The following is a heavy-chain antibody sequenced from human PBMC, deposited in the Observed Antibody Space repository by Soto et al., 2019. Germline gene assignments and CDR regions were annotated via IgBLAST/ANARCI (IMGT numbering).Heavy chain of an antibody. Sequence: QITLKESGPTLVKPTQTLTLTCTFSGFSLSTSGVGVGWIRQPPGKALEWLALIYWDDDKRYSPSLKSRLTTXKXTXXNQVVLTMTNMDPVDTATYYCAQIRDDSSGYYYDYWGQGTLVTVSS. CDR1: GFSLSTSGVG. CDR3: AQIRDDSSGYYYDY. J-gene: IGHJ4*02. D-gene: IGHD3-22*01. V-gene: IGHV2-5*02. CDR2: IYWDDDK.